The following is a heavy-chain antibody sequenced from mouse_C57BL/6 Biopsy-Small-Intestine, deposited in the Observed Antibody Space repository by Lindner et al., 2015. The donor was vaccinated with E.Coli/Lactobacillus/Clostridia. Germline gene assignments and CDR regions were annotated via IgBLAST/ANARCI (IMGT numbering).Heavy chain of an antibody. CDR3: ARHNGMTDFDY. CDR2: INMYTEKP. D-gene: IGHD4-1*01. CDR1: GYAFTSYA. Sequence: VKVSCKASGYAFTSYAINWVRQAPGQGPEWMGWINMYTEKPAYVQGFTGRFVFSVDTSVSTAYLLITSLKPEDTAVYYCARHNGMTDFDYWGQGTLVTVSS. J-gene: IGHJ4*01. V-gene: IGHV9-3-1*01.